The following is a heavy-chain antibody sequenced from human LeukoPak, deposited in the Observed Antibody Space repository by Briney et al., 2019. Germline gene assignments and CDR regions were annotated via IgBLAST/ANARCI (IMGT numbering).Heavy chain of an antibody. V-gene: IGHV3-7*03. CDR2: IKQDGGEK. J-gene: IGHJ4*02. CDR3: ATIMRFDC. Sequence: VGSLRVSCAASGFTFTSYWMSWVRQAPGKGLEWVANIKQDGGEKYYVHYVKGRFTISRDNAKSTFYLHMNSLRAEDPAVYYWATIMRFDCWGQGILVTASS. CDR1: GFTFTSYW. D-gene: IGHD3-16*01.